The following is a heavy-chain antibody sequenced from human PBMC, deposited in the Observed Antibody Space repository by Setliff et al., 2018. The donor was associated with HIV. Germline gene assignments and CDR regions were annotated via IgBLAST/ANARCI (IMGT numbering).Heavy chain of an antibody. D-gene: IGHD6-19*01. V-gene: IGHV3-23*01. Sequence: PGGSLRLSCAASGVTFSNYAMSWVRQAPGKGLEWVSAISGSGGSTYYADSVKGRFTISRDNSKNTLYLQMNSLRAEDTAVYYCAKDPTTGAVAVYYFDYWGQGTLVTVSS. CDR2: ISGSGGST. CDR1: GVTFSNYA. CDR3: AKDPTTGAVAVYYFDY. J-gene: IGHJ4*02.